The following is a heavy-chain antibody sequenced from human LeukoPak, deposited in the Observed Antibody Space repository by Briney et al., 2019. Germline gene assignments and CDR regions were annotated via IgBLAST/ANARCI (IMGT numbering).Heavy chain of an antibody. V-gene: IGHV3-21*01. J-gene: IGHJ6*03. CDR3: ARYSEKGLWYYYYYMDV. D-gene: IGHD2-15*01. CDR1: GFTFSSYS. CDR2: ISSSSSYI. Sequence: GGSLRLSCAASGFTFSSYSMDWVRQAPGKGLEWVSSISSSSSYIYYADSVKGRFTISRDNAKNSLYLQMNSLRAEDTAVYYCARYSEKGLWYYYYYMDVWGKGTTVTVSS.